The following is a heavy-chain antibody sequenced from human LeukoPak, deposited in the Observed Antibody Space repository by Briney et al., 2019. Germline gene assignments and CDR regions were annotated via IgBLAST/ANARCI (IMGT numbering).Heavy chain of an antibody. D-gene: IGHD3-10*01. Sequence: SETLSLTCTVSGGSISSSSYYWGWIRQPPGKGLEWIGSIYYSGSTYYNPSLKRRVTLSGDTSKNQFSLKLSSVTAADTAVYYCARGLWFGESFDYWGQGTLVTVSS. CDR1: GGSISSSSYY. V-gene: IGHV4-39*07. CDR2: IYYSGST. CDR3: ARGLWFGESFDY. J-gene: IGHJ4*02.